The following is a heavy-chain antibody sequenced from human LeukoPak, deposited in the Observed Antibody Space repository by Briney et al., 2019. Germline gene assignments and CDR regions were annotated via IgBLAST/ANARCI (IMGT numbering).Heavy chain of an antibody. CDR2: IYTSGST. V-gene: IGHV4-61*02. CDR1: GGSISSGSYY. CDR3: ARDSIRGYGSGSYFYYFDY. J-gene: IGHJ4*02. D-gene: IGHD3-10*01. Sequence: SQTLSLTCTVSGGSISSGSYYWSWIRQPAGKGLEWIGRIYTSGSTNYNPSLKSRVTISVDTSKNQFSLKLSSVTAADTAVYYCARDSIRGYGSGSYFYYFDYWGQGTLVTVSS.